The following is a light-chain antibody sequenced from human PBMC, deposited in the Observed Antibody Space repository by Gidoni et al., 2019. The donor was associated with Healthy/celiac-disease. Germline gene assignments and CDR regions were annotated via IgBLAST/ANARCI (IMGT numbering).Light chain of an antibody. J-gene: IGKJ5*01. Sequence: ELVLTQSPATLSLSPGERATLSCRASQSVSSYLAWYQQKPGQAPRLLIYDASNRATGIPARFSGSGSGTYFTLTISSLEPEDFAVYYCQQRGNWITFGQGTRLEIK. CDR1: QSVSSY. CDR3: QQRGNWIT. V-gene: IGKV3-11*01. CDR2: DAS.